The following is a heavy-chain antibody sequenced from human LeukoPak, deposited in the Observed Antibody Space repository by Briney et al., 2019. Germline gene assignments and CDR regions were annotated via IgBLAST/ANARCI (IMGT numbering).Heavy chain of an antibody. CDR2: IYSGGST. CDR1: GFTVSSNY. Sequence: GGSLRLSCAASGFTVSSNYMSWVHQAPGKGLEWVSVIYSGGSTYYADSVKGRFTISRHNSKNTLYLQMNSLRAEDTAVYYCAREAPPYYYDSSGYGDDAFDIWGQGTMVTVSS. CDR3: AREAPPYYYDSSGYGDDAFDI. J-gene: IGHJ3*02. D-gene: IGHD3-22*01. V-gene: IGHV3-53*04.